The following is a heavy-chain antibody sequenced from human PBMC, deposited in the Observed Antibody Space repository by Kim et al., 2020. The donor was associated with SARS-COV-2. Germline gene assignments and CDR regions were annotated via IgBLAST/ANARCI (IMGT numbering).Heavy chain of an antibody. CDR2: ISSSSDYI. D-gene: IGHD2-15*01. V-gene: IGHV3-21*01. J-gene: IGHJ4*02. CDR1: GFTFSTNN. CDR3: TRARWTPNYYFDY. Sequence: GGSLRLSCAASGFTFSTNNINWVRQAPGKGLEWVSSISSSSDYIYYADSVKGRFTISRDNAKNSLYLQMNSLRAEDTAIYYCTRARWTPNYYFDYWGQGTLVTV.